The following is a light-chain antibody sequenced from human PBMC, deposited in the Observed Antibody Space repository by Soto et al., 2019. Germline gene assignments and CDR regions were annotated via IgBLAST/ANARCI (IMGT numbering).Light chain of an antibody. CDR2: GAS. J-gene: IGKJ1*01. Sequence: EIVLTQSPGTLSLSPGERATLSCMAIQSVASRNLAWYQQKSGQAPRLLIYGASTRATGIPARFSGSGSGTEFTLTISSLQSEDYAVYYCHQYNNWPPWTFGQGTKVDIK. V-gene: IGKV3-15*01. CDR1: QSVASRN. CDR3: HQYNNWPPWT.